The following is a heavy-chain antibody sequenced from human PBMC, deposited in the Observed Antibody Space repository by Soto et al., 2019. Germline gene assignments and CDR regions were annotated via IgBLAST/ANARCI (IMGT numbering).Heavy chain of an antibody. J-gene: IGHJ4*02. CDR2: IYYSGST. V-gene: IGHV4-30-4*01. CDR1: GGSISSGDYY. Sequence: QVQLQESGPGLVKPSQTLSLTCTVSGGSISSGDYYWSWIRQPPGKGLEWIGYIYYSGSTYYNPSLKSRVTXXVXTXXNQFSLKLSSVTAADTAVYYCARGPYGDHPYYFDYWGQGTLVTVSS. D-gene: IGHD4-17*01. CDR3: ARGPYGDHPYYFDY.